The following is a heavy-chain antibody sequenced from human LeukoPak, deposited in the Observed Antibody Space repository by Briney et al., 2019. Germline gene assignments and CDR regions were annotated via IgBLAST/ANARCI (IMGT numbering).Heavy chain of an antibody. J-gene: IGHJ4*02. CDR3: ARRRDLYSGSYYPFDY. D-gene: IGHD1-26*01. CDR1: GYSFTNYW. CDR2: IYPGDSDA. V-gene: IGHV5-51*01. Sequence: GESLKISCKGSGYSFTNYWIGWVRQMPGKGLKWTGIIYPGDSDARYSPSFQGQVTISADKSISTAYLQWGSLKASDTAMYYCARRRDLYSGSYYPFDYWGQGTLVTVSS.